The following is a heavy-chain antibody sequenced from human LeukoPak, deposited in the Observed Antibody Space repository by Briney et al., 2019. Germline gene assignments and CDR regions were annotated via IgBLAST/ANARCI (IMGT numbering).Heavy chain of an antibody. Sequence: GTLRLSCAASGFTFSDYYMSWLRQAPGKGLEWISSATSSDTTLYYTGSVKGRFTSYWDNARNSLYLQMNTLRADDTAVYYCARRGPSRSVSMSSFDIWGQGTMVTVSS. CDR1: GFTFSDYY. J-gene: IGHJ3*02. CDR3: ARRGPSRSVSMSSFDI. V-gene: IGHV3-11*01. D-gene: IGHD5/OR15-5a*01. CDR2: ATSSDTTL.